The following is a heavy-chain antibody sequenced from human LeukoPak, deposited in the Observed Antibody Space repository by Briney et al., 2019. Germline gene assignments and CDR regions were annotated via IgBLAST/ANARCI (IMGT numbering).Heavy chain of an antibody. D-gene: IGHD6-6*01. V-gene: IGHV6-1*01. Sequence: SQTLSLTCAISGDSIFTNNVAWNWIRQSPSRGLEWLGRTYYRSKWSFDYAVSVKSRITTNADTSKNQFSLRLSSVTPEDTAVYYCARGKYTSFDNWGQGTLVTVSS. CDR3: ARGKYTSFDN. J-gene: IGHJ4*02. CDR1: GDSIFTNNVA. CDR2: TYYRSKWSF.